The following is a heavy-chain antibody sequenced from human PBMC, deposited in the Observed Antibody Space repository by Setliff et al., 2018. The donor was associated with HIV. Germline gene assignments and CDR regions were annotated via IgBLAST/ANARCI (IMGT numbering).Heavy chain of an antibody. CDR2: IYTSGSTSGST. V-gene: IGHV4-61*09. CDR3: AREQQLALDY. CDR1: GGSISRGDYY. J-gene: IGHJ4*02. Sequence: SETLSLTCTVSGGSISRGDYYWNWIRQPAGKGLEWIGHIYTSGSTSGSTNYNPSLKSRVTISVDMSKNQFSLKLSSVTAADTAVYYCAREQQLALDYWGQGTLVTVSS. D-gene: IGHD6-13*01.